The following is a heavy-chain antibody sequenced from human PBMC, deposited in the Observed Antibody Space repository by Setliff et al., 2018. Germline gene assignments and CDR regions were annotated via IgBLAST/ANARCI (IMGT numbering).Heavy chain of an antibody. J-gene: IGHJ4*02. D-gene: IGHD3-3*01. CDR2: ISGYNGNT. CDR3: ARVPRLEWLLPTFDS. Sequence: ASVKVSCKTSCYTFISYGISWMRQAPGQGLEWMGWISGYNGNTDYAQSLQGRVTMTMDTSTSTAYMELRSLKSDDTAVYYCARVPRLEWLLPTFDSWGQGTLGTVS. V-gene: IGHV1-18*04. CDR1: CYTFISYG.